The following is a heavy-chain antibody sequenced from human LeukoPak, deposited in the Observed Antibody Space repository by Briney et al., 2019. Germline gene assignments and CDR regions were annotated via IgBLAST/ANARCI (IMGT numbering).Heavy chain of an antibody. CDR3: ARDIFSMAGQQLVRDDAFDI. CDR2: ISYNGGSA. Sequence: SGGSLRLFCVASGFTFSNYAVNWVRQAPGKGLEWVSCISYNGGSAHYADSVKGRFTISRDNSKNTLYLQMNSLRAEDTAVYYCARDIFSMAGQQLVRDDAFDIWGQGTMVTVSS. D-gene: IGHD6-13*01. J-gene: IGHJ3*02. CDR1: GFTFSNYA. V-gene: IGHV3-23*01.